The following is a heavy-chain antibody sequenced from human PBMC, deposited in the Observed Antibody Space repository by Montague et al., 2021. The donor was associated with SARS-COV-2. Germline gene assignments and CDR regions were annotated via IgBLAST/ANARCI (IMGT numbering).Heavy chain of an antibody. CDR2: IYYSGST. J-gene: IGHJ5*01. CDR3: AREGDQVLLDYCFDA. V-gene: IGHV4-39*02. Sequence: SETLSLTCTVSGGSISSSSYYWGWIRQPPGKGLEWIGCIYYSGSTYYXXXLKSRVTISVDTSKNQFSLKLSSVTAADTAVYYCAREGDQVLLDYCFDAWGQGTMVTVSS. CDR1: GGSISSSSYY. D-gene: IGHD2-2*01.